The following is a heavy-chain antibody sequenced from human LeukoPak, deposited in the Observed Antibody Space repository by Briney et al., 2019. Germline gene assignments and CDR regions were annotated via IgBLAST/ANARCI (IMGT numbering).Heavy chain of an antibody. CDR3: ARRLTQYDCFDP. J-gene: IGHJ5*02. D-gene: IGHD2-2*01. Sequence: SQTLSLTCAIYGDIVSSNSAAWNWIRQSPSRGLEWLGRTYYRSTWYNDYAVSVRGRITVNPDTSKNQFSLHLNSVTPEDTAVYYCARRLTQYDCFDPWGQGILVTVSS. CDR2: TYYRSTWYN. V-gene: IGHV6-1*01. CDR1: GDIVSSNSAA.